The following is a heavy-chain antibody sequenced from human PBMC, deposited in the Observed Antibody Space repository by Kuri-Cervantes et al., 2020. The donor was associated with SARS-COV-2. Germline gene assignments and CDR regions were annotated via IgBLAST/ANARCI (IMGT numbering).Heavy chain of an antibody. Sequence: GESLKISCVASGFIFSDYYMTWIRQPPGKGLEWVSYISSSGSTIYYADSVKGRFTISRDNAKNSVYLQMNSLRAEDTAVYYCAKAATYYYGSGSYRNWGQGTLVTVSS. J-gene: IGHJ4*02. CDR3: AKAATYYYGSGSYRN. V-gene: IGHV3-11*04. D-gene: IGHD3-10*01. CDR1: GFIFSDYY. CDR2: ISSSGSTI.